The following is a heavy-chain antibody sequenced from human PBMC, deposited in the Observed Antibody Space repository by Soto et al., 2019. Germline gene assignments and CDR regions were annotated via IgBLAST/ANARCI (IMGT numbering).Heavy chain of an antibody. V-gene: IGHV1-69*13. CDR2: VIPIFGTA. CDR1: GGTVSSYA. Sequence: SVKVSGKASGGTVSSYAISWVRQAPGQGLEWMGGVIPIFGTANYAQKFQGRVTITADESTSTAYMELSSLRSEETAVYYCARDLRPITIFGVVSPYYYSGMDVWGQGTTVTVSS. J-gene: IGHJ6*02. CDR3: ARDLRPITIFGVVSPYYYSGMDV. D-gene: IGHD3-3*01.